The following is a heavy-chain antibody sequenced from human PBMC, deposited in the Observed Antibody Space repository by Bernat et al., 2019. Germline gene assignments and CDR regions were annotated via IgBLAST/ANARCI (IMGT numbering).Heavy chain of an antibody. Sequence: QVQLVESGGGVVQPGRSLRLSCAASGFTFSSYGMHWVRQAPGKGLEWVAVIWNDGSNKYYADSVKGRFTISRDNSKNTLYLQMNSLRAEDTAVYYCARDQGGSYYGDVDYWGQGTLVTVSS. J-gene: IGHJ4*02. CDR2: IWNDGSNK. D-gene: IGHD1-26*01. V-gene: IGHV3-33*01. CDR3: ARDQGGSYYGDVDY. CDR1: GFTFSSYG.